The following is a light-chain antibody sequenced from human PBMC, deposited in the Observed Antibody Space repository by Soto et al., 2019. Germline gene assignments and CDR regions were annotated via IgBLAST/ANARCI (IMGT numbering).Light chain of an antibody. CDR3: SSHTASTTRI. CDR1: SSDVGGYNH. CDR2: EVT. J-gene: IGLJ1*01. Sequence: QSALTQPASVSGSPGQSITISCTGTSSDVGGYNHVSWYQHHPGKAPKRIIYEVTKRPSGVSNRFSGSKSDDTASLTISGLQAEDEADYYCSSHTASTTRIFGTGTKLTVL. V-gene: IGLV2-14*01.